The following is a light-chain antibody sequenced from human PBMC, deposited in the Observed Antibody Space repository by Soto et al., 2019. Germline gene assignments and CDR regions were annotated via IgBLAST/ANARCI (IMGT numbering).Light chain of an antibody. J-gene: IGKJ1*01. V-gene: IGKV1-39*01. Sequence: DIQMTQSPSSLSASVGDRVTITCRASQSISTYLNWYQQKPGKAPNLLIYAASSLRGGVPSRFSGSGSGTDFTLTISRLEPEDFAVYYCQQYGSSLSWTFGQGTKVDIK. CDR1: QSISTY. CDR2: AAS. CDR3: QQYGSSLSWT.